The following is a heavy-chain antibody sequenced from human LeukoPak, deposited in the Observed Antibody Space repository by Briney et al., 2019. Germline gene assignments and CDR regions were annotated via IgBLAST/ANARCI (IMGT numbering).Heavy chain of an antibody. Sequence: SETLSLTCTVSGYSISSGYYWGWIRQPPGKGLEWIGSIYHSGSTYYNPSLKSRVTISVDTSKNQFSLKLSSVTAADAAVYYCASLGYCTNGVCSRAFDIWGQGTMVTVSS. CDR1: GYSISSGYY. CDR3: ASLGYCTNGVCSRAFDI. D-gene: IGHD2-8*01. V-gene: IGHV4-38-2*02. J-gene: IGHJ3*02. CDR2: IYHSGST.